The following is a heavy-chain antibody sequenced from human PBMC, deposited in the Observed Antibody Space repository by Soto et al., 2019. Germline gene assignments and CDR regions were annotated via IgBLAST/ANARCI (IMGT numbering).Heavy chain of an antibody. CDR3: TKGAWLDY. CDR2: ILGSTGNT. Sequence: EVQLFESGGGLVQPGGSLRLSCSASGFTLSTFDMSWVRQAPGKGLEWVSAILGSTGNTYYSASVKSRFTISKDNSENTLFLHMNSLRPEDTALYYCTKGAWLDYWGQGMLVTVSS. V-gene: IGHV3-23*01. D-gene: IGHD3-9*01. CDR1: GFTLSTFD. J-gene: IGHJ4*02.